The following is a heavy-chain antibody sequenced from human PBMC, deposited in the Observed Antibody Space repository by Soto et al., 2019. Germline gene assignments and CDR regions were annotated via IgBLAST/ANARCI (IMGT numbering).Heavy chain of an antibody. CDR2: IDNAGTDS. J-gene: IGHJ6*04. D-gene: IGHD3-10*01. Sequence: EVQLVESGGGLVQPGGSLRLSCAASGFTFSGRSMHWVRQAPGKGLVWVSGIDNAGTDSTYADSVKGRVTSSRDNAKHTLYLQMNRLRVEDTAVYYCSRGWFGPDVWGKGTTVTVSS. V-gene: IGHV3-74*01. CDR3: SRGWFGPDV. CDR1: GFTFSGRS.